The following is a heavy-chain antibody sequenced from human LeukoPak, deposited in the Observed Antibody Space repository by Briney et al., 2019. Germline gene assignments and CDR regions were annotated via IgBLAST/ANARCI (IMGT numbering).Heavy chain of an antibody. Sequence: ASVKVSCKASGYTFTGYYMHWVRQAPGQGLEWMGWINPNSGGTNYAQKFQGRVTMTRDTSISTAYMELSGLRSDDTAVYYCARVRRRSYYDTDRYFDYWGQGTLVTVSS. CDR3: ARVRRRSYYDTDRYFDY. CDR2: INPNSGGT. V-gene: IGHV1-2*02. D-gene: IGHD3-22*01. CDR1: GYTFTGYY. J-gene: IGHJ4*02.